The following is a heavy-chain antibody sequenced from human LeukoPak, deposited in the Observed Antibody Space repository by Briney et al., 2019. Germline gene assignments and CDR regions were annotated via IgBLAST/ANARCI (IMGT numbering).Heavy chain of an antibody. CDR2: IKPDSGSS. D-gene: IGHD6-19*01. V-gene: IGHV1-2*02. J-gene: IGHJ4*02. CDR1: GYTFTAYY. CDR3: ARARVPIAVAGLYYFDY. Sequence: ASVKVFFKASGYTFTAYYIHWLRQAPGQGPEWMGWIKPDSGSSHYAQKFQGRVTMTRDTSSNSAYMDLTRLKSDDTAVYYCARARVPIAVAGLYYFDYWGQGALVTVSS.